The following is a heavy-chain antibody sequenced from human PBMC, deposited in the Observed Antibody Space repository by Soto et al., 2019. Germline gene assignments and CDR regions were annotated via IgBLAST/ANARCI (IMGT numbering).Heavy chain of an antibody. CDR1: GFTFSDYY. V-gene: IGHV3-11*01. CDR3: ARGIAYYDSSGYAGY. CDR2: ISSSGSTI. J-gene: IGHJ4*02. Sequence: GGTLRLSCAASGFTFSDYYMSWIRQAPGKGLESDSYISSSGSTIYYADSVKGRFTISRDNAKNSLYLQMNSLRAEDTAVYHCARGIAYYDSSGYAGYWGQGNLGTVSS. D-gene: IGHD3-22*01.